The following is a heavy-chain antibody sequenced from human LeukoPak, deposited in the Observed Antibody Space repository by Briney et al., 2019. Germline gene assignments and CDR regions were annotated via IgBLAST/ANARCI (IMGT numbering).Heavy chain of an antibody. Sequence: PGGSLRLSCAASGFTFSSYSMNWVRQAPGKGLEWVSYISSSSSTIYYADSVKGRFTISRDNSKNTLYLQMNSLRADDTAVYYCAKSSGYSYGYYFDYWGQGTLVTVSS. CDR2: ISSSSSTI. D-gene: IGHD5-18*01. V-gene: IGHV3-48*01. CDR3: AKSSGYSYGYYFDY. CDR1: GFTFSSYS. J-gene: IGHJ4*02.